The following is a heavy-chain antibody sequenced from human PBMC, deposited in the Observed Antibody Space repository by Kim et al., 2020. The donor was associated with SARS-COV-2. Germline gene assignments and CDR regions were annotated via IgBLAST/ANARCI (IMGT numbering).Heavy chain of an antibody. V-gene: IGHV4-34*01. J-gene: IGHJ4*02. Sequence: KSRVTISVDTSKNQFSLKRSSVTTADTAVYYCARVRGYCSGGSCYTQLDYWGQGTLVTVSS. CDR3: ARVRGYCSGGSCYTQLDY. D-gene: IGHD2-15*01.